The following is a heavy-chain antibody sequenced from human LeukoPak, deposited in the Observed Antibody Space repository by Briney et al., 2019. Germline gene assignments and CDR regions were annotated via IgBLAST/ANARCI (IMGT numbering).Heavy chain of an antibody. D-gene: IGHD2-2*01. CDR3: AKDTLPAAIRSGAFDI. Sequence: GGSLRLSCAASGFTFSSYGMSWVRQAPGKGLEWVISGSGYNTYYADSVKGRFTISRDNSKNTLFLQMNSLRAEDTAVYYCAKDTLPAAIRSGAFDIWGQGTMVTVSS. V-gene: IGHV3-23*01. J-gene: IGHJ3*02. CDR2: SGSGYNT. CDR1: GFTFSSYG.